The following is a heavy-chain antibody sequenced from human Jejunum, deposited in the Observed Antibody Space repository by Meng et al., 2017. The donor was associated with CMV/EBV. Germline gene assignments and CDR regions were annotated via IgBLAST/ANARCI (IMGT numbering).Heavy chain of an antibody. CDR2: ISSDGGVT. D-gene: IGHD3-22*01. Sequence: MHRVRQVPGKGLEWVSRISSDGGVTAYADSVKGRFTISRDNAKNTVYLQMNSLRVEDTAVYHCARGFYENSGYHLLIDYWGQGTLVTVSS. V-gene: IGHV3-74*01. J-gene: IGHJ4*02. CDR3: ARGFYENSGYHLLIDY.